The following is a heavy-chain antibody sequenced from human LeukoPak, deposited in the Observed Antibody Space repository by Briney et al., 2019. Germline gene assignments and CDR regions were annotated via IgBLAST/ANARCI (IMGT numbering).Heavy chain of an antibody. J-gene: IGHJ3*02. Sequence: ASVTVSCKASGYTFTGYYMHWVRQAPGQGLEWMGWINPNSGGTNYAQTFQGRVTMTRDTSISTAYMELSRLRSDDTAVYYCARGPNPYYYDSSGLSDAFDIWGQGTMVTVSS. D-gene: IGHD3-22*01. CDR1: GYTFTGYY. V-gene: IGHV1-2*02. CDR2: INPNSGGT. CDR3: ARGPNPYYYDSSGLSDAFDI.